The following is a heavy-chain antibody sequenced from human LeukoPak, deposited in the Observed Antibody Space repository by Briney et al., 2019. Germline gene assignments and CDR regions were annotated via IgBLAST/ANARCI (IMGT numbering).Heavy chain of an antibody. Sequence: SETLSLTCTVSGGSMNQYYWSWIRQPAGKGLEWIGRIYSTGTTYYKPSLKSRVTMSVDTSHNQFFLKLNSVTAADTAVYYCAREYGYYYDSSGFLPYGYFDYWGQGTLVTVSS. D-gene: IGHD3-22*01. V-gene: IGHV4-4*07. CDR2: IYSTGTT. CDR3: AREYGYYYDSSGFLPYGYFDY. CDR1: GGSMNQYY. J-gene: IGHJ4*02.